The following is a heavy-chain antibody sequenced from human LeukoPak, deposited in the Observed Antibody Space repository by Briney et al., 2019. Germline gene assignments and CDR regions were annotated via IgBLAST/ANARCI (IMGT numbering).Heavy chain of an antibody. J-gene: IGHJ3*02. CDR3: AKDYYGSGSYYTTSAFDI. CDR2: IKQDGSEK. D-gene: IGHD3-10*01. V-gene: IGHV3-7*01. Sequence: GGSLRLSCAASGFTFSSYWMSWVRQAPGKGLEWVANIKQDGSEKYYVDSVKGRFTISRDNAKNSLYLQMNSLRAEDTAVYYCAKDYYGSGSYYTTSAFDIWGQGTMVTVSS. CDR1: GFTFSSYW.